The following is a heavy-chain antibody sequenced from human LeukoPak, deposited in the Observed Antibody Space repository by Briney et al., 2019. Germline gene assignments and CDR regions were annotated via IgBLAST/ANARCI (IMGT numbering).Heavy chain of an antibody. D-gene: IGHD3-3*01. CDR2: IYTSGST. CDR1: GGSISRGSYY. V-gene: IGHV4-61*02. J-gene: IGHJ6*03. CDR3: ARGSYDFWSGYSQGYMDV. Sequence: TLSLTCTVSGGSISRGSYYWSWIRQPTGKGLEWIGRIYTSGSTNYNPSLKSRVTISVDTSKNQFSLKLSSVTAADTAVYYCARGSYDFWSGYSQGYMDVWGKGTTVTVSS.